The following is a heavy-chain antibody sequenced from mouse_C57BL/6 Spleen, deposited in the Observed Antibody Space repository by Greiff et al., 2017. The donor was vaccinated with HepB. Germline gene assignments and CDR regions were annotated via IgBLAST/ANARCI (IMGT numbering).Heavy chain of an antibody. V-gene: IGHV1-76*01. CDR2: IYPGSGNT. J-gene: IGHJ3*01. CDR1: GYTFTDYY. CDR3: AREYYGY. Sequence: VKLVESGAELVRPGASVKLSCKASGYTFTDYYINWVKQRPGQGLEWIARIYPGSGNTYYNEKFKGKATLTAEKSSSTAYMQLSSLTSEDSAVYFCAREYYGYWGQGTLVTVSA. D-gene: IGHD1-1*01.